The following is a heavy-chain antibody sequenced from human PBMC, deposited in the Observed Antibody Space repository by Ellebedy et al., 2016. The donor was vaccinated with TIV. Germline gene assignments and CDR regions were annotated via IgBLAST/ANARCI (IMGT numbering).Heavy chain of an antibody. CDR2: INHSGYT. J-gene: IGHJ4*02. V-gene: IGHV4-34*01. CDR3: ARGGYYGSGSPRFDY. CDR1: GGSFSGYY. D-gene: IGHD3-10*01. Sequence: MPSETLSLTCAVYGGSFSGYYWTRIRPSPGKGLEWIGEINHSGYTNYNPSLKSRVTISVDTSKTQLSLKLSSVTAADTAVYYCARGGYYGSGSPRFDYWGQGTLVTVSS.